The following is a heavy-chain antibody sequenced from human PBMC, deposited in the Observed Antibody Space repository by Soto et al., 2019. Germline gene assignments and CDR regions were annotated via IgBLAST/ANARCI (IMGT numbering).Heavy chain of an antibody. D-gene: IGHD6-19*01. V-gene: IGHV4-31*03. CDR2: IYYSGST. CDR1: GGSISSGGYY. CDR3: ARGSIAVAGTEWFDP. Sequence: QVQLQESGPGLVKPSQTLSLTCTVSGGSISSGGYYWSWIRQHPGKGLEWIGYIYYSGSTYYNPSLQSRVTISVDTSKNQFSLKLSSVTAADTAVYYCARGSIAVAGTEWFDPWGQGTLVTVSS. J-gene: IGHJ5*02.